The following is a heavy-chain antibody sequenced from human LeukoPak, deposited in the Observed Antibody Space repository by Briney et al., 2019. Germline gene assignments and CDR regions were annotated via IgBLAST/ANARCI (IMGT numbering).Heavy chain of an antibody. CDR1: GGTFSSYA. J-gene: IGHJ4*02. V-gene: IGHV1-69*04. Sequence: ASVKVSFKASGGTFSSYAISWVRQAPGQGLEWMGRIIPILGIANYAQKFQGRVTITADKSTSTAYMELSSLRSEDTAVYYCARTIVDGYNPFDYWGQGTLVTVSS. D-gene: IGHD5-24*01. CDR2: IIPILGIA. CDR3: ARTIVDGYNPFDY.